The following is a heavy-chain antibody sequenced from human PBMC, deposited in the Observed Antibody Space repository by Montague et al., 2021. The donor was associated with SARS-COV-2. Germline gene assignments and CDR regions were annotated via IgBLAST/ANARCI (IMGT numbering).Heavy chain of an antibody. D-gene: IGHD4-17*01. V-gene: IGHV4-34*01. CDR1: GGSFSGYY. Sequence: SETLSLTCAVYGGSFSGYYWTWIRQPPGKGLEWVGEINDRGSTNYNPSFESRLTMSVDTSKNQFSLRLKSVSAADTAVYYCARAAMNTVTKTDYWGQGTLVTVSS. J-gene: IGHJ4*02. CDR2: INDRGST. CDR3: ARAAMNTVTKTDY.